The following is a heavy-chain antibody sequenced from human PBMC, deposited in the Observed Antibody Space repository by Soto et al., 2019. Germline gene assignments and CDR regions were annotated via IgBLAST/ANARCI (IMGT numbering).Heavy chain of an antibody. Sequence: PGGSRRLSGVGSGFRFSDYPLNWIRQAPGQGLEWVANINGRGTSTNYVDSVRGRFSTSRDDTRNSCYLNMDSLRVGDTATYYCVRGTPTPGLDIWGRGTTVTVSS. CDR3: VRGTPTPGLDI. J-gene: IGHJ6*02. D-gene: IGHD1-1*01. CDR2: INGRGTST. CDR1: GFRFSDYP. V-gene: IGHV3-7*03.